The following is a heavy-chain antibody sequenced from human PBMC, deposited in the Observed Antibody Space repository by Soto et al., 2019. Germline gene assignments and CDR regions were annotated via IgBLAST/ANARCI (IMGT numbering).Heavy chain of an antibody. CDR3: ARERYQVISDGMDX. D-gene: IGHD2-2*01. CDR1: GYTFTGYY. Sequence: ASVKVSCKASGYTFTGYYIHWVREAPGQGLEWMGWINPKTGGTSYAQKFQGRVTLSRDTSIKTAYLELSRMRFDDAAVYFCARERYQVISDGMDXWGQGTTVTVS. CDR2: INPKTGGT. V-gene: IGHV1-2*02. J-gene: IGHJ6*02.